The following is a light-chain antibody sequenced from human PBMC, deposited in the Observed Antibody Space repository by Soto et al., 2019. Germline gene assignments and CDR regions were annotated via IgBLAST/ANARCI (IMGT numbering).Light chain of an antibody. V-gene: IGKV3-15*01. J-gene: IGKJ1*01. CDR3: QQYNNWPRT. Sequence: EIVLKQSPVTLSLSPGERATLSCRASQSVSSNLAWYQQKPGQAPRLLIYGASTRAAGIPARFSGSGSGTEFTLTISSLQSEDFAVYYCQQYNNWPRTFGQGTKVDIK. CDR2: GAS. CDR1: QSVSSN.